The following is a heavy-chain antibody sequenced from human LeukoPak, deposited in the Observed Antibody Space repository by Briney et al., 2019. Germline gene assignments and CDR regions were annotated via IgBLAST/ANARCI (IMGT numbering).Heavy chain of an antibody. CDR2: ISGSGGST. V-gene: IGHV3-23*01. CDR3: AKEGYCSSTSCFEDY. D-gene: IGHD2-2*01. J-gene: IGHJ4*02. Sequence: SCKASGGTFSSYAMSWVRQAPGKGLEWVSAISGSGGSTYYADSVKGRFTISRDNSKNTLYLQMNSLRAEDTAVYYCAKEGYCSSTSCFEDYWGQGTLVTVSS. CDR1: GGTFSSYA.